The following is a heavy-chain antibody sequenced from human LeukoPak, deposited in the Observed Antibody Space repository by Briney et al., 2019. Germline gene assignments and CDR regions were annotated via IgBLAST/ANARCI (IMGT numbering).Heavy chain of an antibody. CDR2: ISSRSTYR. Sequence: GGSLRLSCEASGFTFSSNNLNWVRQAPGKGLEWVSFISSRSTYRYYADSVKGRFTISRDNAKNSLYLQMNSLRAEDTAVYYCVRPPIKYYYESSGPDAFDIWGQGTMVTVSS. V-gene: IGHV3-21*01. CDR1: GFTFSSNN. D-gene: IGHD3-22*01. CDR3: VRPPIKYYYESSGPDAFDI. J-gene: IGHJ3*02.